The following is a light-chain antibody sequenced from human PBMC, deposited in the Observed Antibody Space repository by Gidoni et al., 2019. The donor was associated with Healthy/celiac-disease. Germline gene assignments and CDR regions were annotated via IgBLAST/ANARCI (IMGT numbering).Light chain of an antibody. CDR1: QGIRND. CDR2: AAS. Sequence: IQMTQSPSSLSASVGDRVTSTVRSSQGIRNDLGWYQQKPGNAPKLLIYAASSLQSGVPSRFSGSGSGTDFTLTISSLQPEDFATYYCLQDYNYPYTFGQGTKLEIK. J-gene: IGKJ2*01. CDR3: LQDYNYPYT. V-gene: IGKV1-6*01.